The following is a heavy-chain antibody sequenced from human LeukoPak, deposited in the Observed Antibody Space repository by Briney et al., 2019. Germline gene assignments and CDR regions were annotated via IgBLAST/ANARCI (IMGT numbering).Heavy chain of an antibody. Sequence: VASVKVSCKASGGTFSSYTISWVRQAPGQGLEWMGRIIPILGIANYAQKFQGRVTITAEKSTSTAYMALSSLRSEDTAVYYCASGTGGMVYDYWGQGTLVTVSS. V-gene: IGHV1-69*02. CDR1: GGTFSSYT. J-gene: IGHJ4*02. CDR2: IIPILGIA. D-gene: IGHD3/OR15-3a*01. CDR3: ASGTGGMVYDY.